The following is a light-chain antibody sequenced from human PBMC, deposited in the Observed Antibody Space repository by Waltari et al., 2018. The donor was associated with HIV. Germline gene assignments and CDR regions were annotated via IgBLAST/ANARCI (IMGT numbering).Light chain of an antibody. CDR3: QAWDSSAAWVV. Sequence: SYELTQTPSVSVSPGQTATITCPGAKLGDRYACWYQQKAGQSPVLVIYHDSKRPSGIPERFSGSNSGNTATLTISGTQAMDEADYYCQAWDSSAAWVVFGGGTKLTVL. CDR1: KLGDRY. V-gene: IGLV3-1*01. J-gene: IGLJ2*01. CDR2: HDS.